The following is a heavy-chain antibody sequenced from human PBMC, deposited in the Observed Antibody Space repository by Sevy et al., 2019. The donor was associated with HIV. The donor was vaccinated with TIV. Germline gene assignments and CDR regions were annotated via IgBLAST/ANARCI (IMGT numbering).Heavy chain of an antibody. CDR2: INHTGSL. CDR3: ARGRQAYVVVVPSTVPFDY. J-gene: IGHJ4*02. CDR1: CGSFSGYF. V-gene: IGHV4-34*01. Sequence: SETLSLTCAVSCGSFSGYFWNWIRQSPGKGLEWIGEINHTGSLKYNPTLKSRVTISVDASKSQLSLHLRSVTAADTAVYYCARGRQAYVVVVPSTVPFDYWGRGTLVTVSS. D-gene: IGHD2-2*01.